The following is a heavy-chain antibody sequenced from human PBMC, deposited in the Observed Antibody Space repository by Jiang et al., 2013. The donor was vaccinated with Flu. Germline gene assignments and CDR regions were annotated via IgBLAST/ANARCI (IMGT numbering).Heavy chain of an antibody. CDR3: ARDQGDLNPSDAFDI. V-gene: IGHV4-31*03. Sequence: GPGLVKPSQTLSLTCTVSGGSISSGGYYWSWIRQHPGKGLEWIGCIYYSGSTYYNPSLKSRVTISVDTSKNQFSLKLSSVTAADTAVYYXARDQGDLNPSDAFDIWGQGTMV. CDR2: IYYSGST. J-gene: IGHJ3*02. D-gene: IGHD2-21*02. CDR1: GGSISSGGYY.